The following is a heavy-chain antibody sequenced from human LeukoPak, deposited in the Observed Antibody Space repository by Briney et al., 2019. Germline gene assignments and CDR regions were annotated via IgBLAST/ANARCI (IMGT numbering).Heavy chain of an antibody. D-gene: IGHD3-10*01. CDR2: ISWDGGST. CDR3: ARDSTYYYDSGSSGPHYFDN. CDR1: GFIFDDYM. V-gene: IGHV3-43*01. J-gene: IGHJ4*02. Sequence: GGSLRLSCAASGFIFDDYMMHWVRQAPGKGLEWVSLISWDGGSTSYADSVKGRFTISRDNSKNTLYLQLNSLRAEDTAVYYCARDSTYYYDSGSSGPHYFDNWGQGTLVTVSS.